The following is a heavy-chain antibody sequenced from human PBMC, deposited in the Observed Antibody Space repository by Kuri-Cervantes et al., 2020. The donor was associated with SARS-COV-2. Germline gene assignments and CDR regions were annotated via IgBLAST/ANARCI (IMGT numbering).Heavy chain of an antibody. CDR1: GFTFSSYG. Sequence: LSLTCAASGFTFSSYGMHWVRQAPGKGLEWVAFIRYDGSNKYYADSVKGRFTISRDNSKNTLYLQMNSLRAEDTAVYYCAKRARVVPAAAVYYYYMDVWGKGTTVTVSS. D-gene: IGHD2-2*01. CDR3: AKRARVVPAAAVYYYYMDV. J-gene: IGHJ6*03. CDR2: IRYDGSNK. V-gene: IGHV3-30*02.